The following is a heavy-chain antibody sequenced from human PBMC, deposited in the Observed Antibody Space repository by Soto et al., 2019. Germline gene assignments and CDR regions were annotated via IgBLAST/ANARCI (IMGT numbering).Heavy chain of an antibody. CDR1: GYTFTSYY. CDR3: ARGLAVAYSPALL. CDR2: INPGGGST. J-gene: IGHJ4*02. Sequence: ASVKVSFKASGYTFTSYYMHWVRQAPGQGLEWMGVINPGGGSTSYAQKLHGRVTTTMDTSTSTVYMELSSLRSEDTAGYYCARGLAVAYSPALLWGQGTLVTVSS. D-gene: IGHD6-19*01. V-gene: IGHV1-46*01.